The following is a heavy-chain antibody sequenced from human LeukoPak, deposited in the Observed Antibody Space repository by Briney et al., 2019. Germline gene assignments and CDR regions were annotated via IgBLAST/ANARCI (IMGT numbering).Heavy chain of an antibody. Sequence: PGRSLRLSCAASGFTFSSYGMHWVRQAPGKGLEWVAVISYDGSNKYYADSVKGRFTISRDNSKNTPYLQMNSLRAEDTAVYYCAKDRWGDIVATIGWFDPWGQGTLVTVFS. CDR3: AKDRWGDIVATIGWFDP. J-gene: IGHJ5*02. D-gene: IGHD5-12*01. CDR1: GFTFSSYG. CDR2: ISYDGSNK. V-gene: IGHV3-30*18.